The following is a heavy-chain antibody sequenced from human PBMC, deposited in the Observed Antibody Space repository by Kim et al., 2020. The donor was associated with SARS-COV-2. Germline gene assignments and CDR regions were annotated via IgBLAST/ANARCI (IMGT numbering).Heavy chain of an antibody. J-gene: IGHJ6*02. V-gene: IGHV3-66*01. CDR2: IYSGGST. Sequence: GGSLRLSCAASGFTVSRNYMSWVRQAPGKGLEWVSVIYSGGSTFYADSVKGRFTISRDNSKNTLYLQMNSLRAEDTAMYYCARPVMSRDGMDVWGQGTTVTVSS. CDR1: GFTVSRNY. D-gene: IGHD3-16*01. CDR3: ARPVMSRDGMDV.